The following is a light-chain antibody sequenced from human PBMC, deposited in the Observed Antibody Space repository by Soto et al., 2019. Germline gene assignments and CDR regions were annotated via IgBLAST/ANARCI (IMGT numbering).Light chain of an antibody. Sequence: MYLCLSTVSRSKRYSLNITFRASQSFSSWLAWYQQKPVKASKPLIYDASSLESGIPSRFSGSGSGTEFTLTISSLQPDDFTTYFCQQYKRGWTFGQR. CDR2: DAS. V-gene: IGKV1-5*01. CDR3: QQYKRGWT. J-gene: IGKJ1*01. CDR1: QSFSSW.